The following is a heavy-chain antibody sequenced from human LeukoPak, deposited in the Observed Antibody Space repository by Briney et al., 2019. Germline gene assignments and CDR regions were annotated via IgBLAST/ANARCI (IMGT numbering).Heavy chain of an antibody. CDR2: IKQDGSEK. V-gene: IGHV3-7*01. CDR3: ARVMRYSSSRYYTWDPNHYYYYGMDV. CDR1: GFTFSSYW. Sequence: GGSLRLSCAASGFTFSSYWMSWVRQAPGKGLEWVANIKQDGSEKYYVDSVKGRFTVSRDNAKNSLYLQMNSLRAEDTAVYYCARVMRYSSSRYYTWDPNHYYYYGMDVWGQGTTVTVSS. J-gene: IGHJ6*02. D-gene: IGHD6-13*01.